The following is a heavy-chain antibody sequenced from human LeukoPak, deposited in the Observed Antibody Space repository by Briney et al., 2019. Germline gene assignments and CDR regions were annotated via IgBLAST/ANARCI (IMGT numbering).Heavy chain of an antibody. CDR2: INAGNGNT. Sequence: ASVKVSCKASGYTFTSHTIHWVRQAPGQRLEWMGWINAGNGNTKYSQKLQGRVTITRDTFAYTAYMELSSLKSEDTAVYYCARETAVTQNDAFDIWGQGTMVIVSS. CDR3: ARETAVTQNDAFDI. CDR1: GYTFTSHT. D-gene: IGHD4-17*01. V-gene: IGHV1-3*01. J-gene: IGHJ3*02.